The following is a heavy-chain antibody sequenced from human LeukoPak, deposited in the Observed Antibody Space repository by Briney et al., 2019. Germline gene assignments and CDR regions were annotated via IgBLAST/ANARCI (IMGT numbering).Heavy chain of an antibody. D-gene: IGHD2-2*01. CDR1: GFTFSSYS. CDR3: AKVGYCSSTSCYGATTPPASFDY. CDR2: ISSSSSYI. V-gene: IGHV3-21*04. Sequence: GGSLRLSCAASGFTFSSYSMNWVCQAPGKGLEWVSSISSSSSYIYYADSVKGRFTISRDNAKNSLYLQMNSLRAEDTAVYYCAKVGYCSSTSCYGATTPPASFDYWGQGTLVTVSS. J-gene: IGHJ4*02.